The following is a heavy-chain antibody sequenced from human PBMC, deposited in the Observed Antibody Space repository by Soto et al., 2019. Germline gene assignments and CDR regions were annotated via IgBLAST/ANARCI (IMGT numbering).Heavy chain of an antibody. V-gene: IGHV1-18*01. Sequence: ASVKVSCKASGFTLTTYGITWVRQAPGEGLEWMGWISSYKSNTNYAQKLQGRVTITTDTSTSTAYMELSSLRSDDTAVYYCARVMSSLDAFDIWGQGTMVTVSS. CDR2: ISSYKSNT. CDR3: ARVMSSLDAFDI. D-gene: IGHD3-16*01. CDR1: GFTLTTYG. J-gene: IGHJ3*02.